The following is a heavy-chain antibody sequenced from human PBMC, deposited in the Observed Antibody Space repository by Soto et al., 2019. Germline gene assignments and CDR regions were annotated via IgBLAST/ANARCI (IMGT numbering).Heavy chain of an antibody. J-gene: IGHJ4*02. CDR3: ARRVNGYFDY. Sequence: EVQLLESGGGLVQPGGSLTLSCAASGFRFRDYTMSWVRQAPGKVLESISVILSNYNTYYTDSVRGRVTISRDSSKTMLYLEMNSLRAEDTAVYYCARRVNGYFDYWGQGALVTVSS. V-gene: IGHV3-23*05. CDR1: GFRFRDYT. D-gene: IGHD2-8*01. CDR2: ILSNYNT.